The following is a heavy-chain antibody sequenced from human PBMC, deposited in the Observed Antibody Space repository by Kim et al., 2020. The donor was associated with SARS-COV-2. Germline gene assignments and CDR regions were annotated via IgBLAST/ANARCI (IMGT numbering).Heavy chain of an antibody. V-gene: IGHV4-39*01. D-gene: IGHD2-21*02. J-gene: IGHJ4*02. Sequence: PSLKSRFTISVDTSKNQFSLKLSSVTAADTAVYYCADLAYCGGDCYSEGYWGQGTLVTVSS. CDR3: ADLAYCGGDCYSEGY.